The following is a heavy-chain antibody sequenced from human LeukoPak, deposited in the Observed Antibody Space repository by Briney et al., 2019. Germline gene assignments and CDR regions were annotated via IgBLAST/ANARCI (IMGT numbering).Heavy chain of an antibody. CDR3: ARDHYGAGKAGF. CDR1: GGSISSGSYF. CDR2: IYPSGST. Sequence: PSETLSLTCVVSGGSISSGSYFWNWIRQPPGKGLERIGYIYPSGSTYYNPSLKSRVTLSVDVSKNQFSLNLNSVTAADTAVYYCARDHYGAGKAGFWGLGPLVTVYS. J-gene: IGHJ4*02. V-gene: IGHV4-30-2*01. D-gene: IGHD3-10*01.